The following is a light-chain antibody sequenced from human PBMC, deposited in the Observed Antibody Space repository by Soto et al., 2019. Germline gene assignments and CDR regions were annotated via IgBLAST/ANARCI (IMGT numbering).Light chain of an antibody. CDR1: SGHSSYA. V-gene: IGLV4-69*01. CDR2: LNSDGSH. J-gene: IGLJ2*01. Sequence: QAVVTQSLSASASLGASVKLTCTLSSGHSSYAIAWHQQQPEKGPRYLMKLNSDGSHSKGDGIPDRFSGSSSGAERYLTISSLQSEDEADYYCQTWGTGIHVVFGGGTKLTVL. CDR3: QTWGTGIHVV.